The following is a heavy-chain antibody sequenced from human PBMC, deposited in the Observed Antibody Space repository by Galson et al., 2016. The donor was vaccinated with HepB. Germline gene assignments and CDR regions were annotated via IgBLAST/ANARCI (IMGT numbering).Heavy chain of an antibody. CDR3: ARMSTFIRAFDI. J-gene: IGHJ3*02. D-gene: IGHD5/OR15-5a*01. Sequence: PALVKPTQTLTLTRTFSGFSLTTTGMCVSWIRQPPGKALEWLARIDWDGDKFYSPSLKTRVTISKDTSRNQVVLTMPNMDPVDTATYYCARMSTFIRAFDIWGHGTMVTVSS. V-gene: IGHV2-70*17. CDR2: IDWDGDK. CDR1: GFSLTTTGMC.